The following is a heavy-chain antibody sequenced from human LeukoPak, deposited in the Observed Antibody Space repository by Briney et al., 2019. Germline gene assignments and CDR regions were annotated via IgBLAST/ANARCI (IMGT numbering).Heavy chain of an antibody. CDR2: VNLQGGT. Sequence: SGTLSLTCAVSGGSITQTNYWPWVRQLPGKGLEWIGEVNLQGGTNYNPSLLRRVSMSVDTSANHVSLQMTSVTAADTAVYYCAREGGSYRPLDYSGQGTLVTVSS. V-gene: IGHV4-4*02. D-gene: IGHD3-16*02. J-gene: IGHJ4*02. CDR1: GGSITQTNY. CDR3: AREGGSYRPLDY.